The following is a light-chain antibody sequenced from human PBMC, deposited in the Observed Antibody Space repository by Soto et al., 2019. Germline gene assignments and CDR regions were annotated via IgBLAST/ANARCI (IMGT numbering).Light chain of an antibody. CDR1: SSNIGAGYD. CDR3: QSYDSSLSGWV. CDR2: GNS. V-gene: IGLV1-40*01. J-gene: IGLJ2*01. Sequence: QSVLTQPPSVSGAPGQRVTISCTGSSSNIGAGYDVHWYQQLPGKPPKLLIYGNSNRPSGVPDRFSGSKSGTSASLAITGLQAEDEADYYCQSYDSSLSGWVFGGGTKLTVL.